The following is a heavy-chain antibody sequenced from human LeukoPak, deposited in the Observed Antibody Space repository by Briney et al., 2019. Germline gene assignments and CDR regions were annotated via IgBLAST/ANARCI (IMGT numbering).Heavy chain of an antibody. V-gene: IGHV3-48*02. D-gene: IGHD1-26*01. CDR1: GFSFSDYS. J-gene: IGHJ5*02. CDR2: INRSGSTI. CDR3: AREDNGNSSRSRFDP. Sequence: GGSLRLSCSASGFSFSDYSMNWVRQAPGKGLKWSSYINRSGSTIFYADSVKGRFTISRENAENSLYLQMNSLRDDDTAIYYCAREDNGNSSRSRFDPWGQGTLVIVSS.